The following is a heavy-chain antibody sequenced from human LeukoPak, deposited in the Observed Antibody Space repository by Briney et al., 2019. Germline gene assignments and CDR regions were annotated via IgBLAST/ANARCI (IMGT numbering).Heavy chain of an antibody. CDR1: GFTFSSYS. J-gene: IGHJ6*02. Sequence: GRSLRLSCAASGFTFSSYSMNWVRQAPGKGLEWVSSISSSSSYIYYADSVKGRFTISRDNAKNSLYLQMNSLRAEDTAVYYCARKDVYYYYGMDVWGQGTTVTVSS. CDR2: ISSSSSYI. CDR3: ARKDVYYYYGMDV. V-gene: IGHV3-21*01.